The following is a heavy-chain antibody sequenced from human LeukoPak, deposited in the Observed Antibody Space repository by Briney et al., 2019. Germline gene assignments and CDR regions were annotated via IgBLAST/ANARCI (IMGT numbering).Heavy chain of an antibody. CDR2: ISSSSSTI. CDR1: GFTFSSYG. D-gene: IGHD3-10*01. V-gene: IGHV3-48*04. Sequence: GGSLRLSCAASGFTFSSYGMHWVRQAPGKGLEWVSYISSSSSTIYYADSVKGRFTISRDNAKNSLYLQMNSLRAEDTAVYYCARDMVRGVIRDYFDYWGQGTLVTVSS. CDR3: ARDMVRGVIRDYFDY. J-gene: IGHJ4*02.